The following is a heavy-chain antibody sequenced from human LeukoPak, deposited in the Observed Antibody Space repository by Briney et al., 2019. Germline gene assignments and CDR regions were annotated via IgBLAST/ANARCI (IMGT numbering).Heavy chain of an antibody. CDR2: ISSSSSYI. CDR1: GFTFSSYS. Sequence: GGSLRLSCAASGFTFSSYSMNWVRQAPGKGLEWVSSISSSSSYIYYADSVKGRFTISRDNAKNSLYLQMNSLRAEDTAVYYCARGGGPLTVTIDWCFDLWGRGTLVTVSS. CDR3: ARGGGPLTVTIDWCFDL. J-gene: IGHJ2*01. D-gene: IGHD4-11*01. V-gene: IGHV3-21*04.